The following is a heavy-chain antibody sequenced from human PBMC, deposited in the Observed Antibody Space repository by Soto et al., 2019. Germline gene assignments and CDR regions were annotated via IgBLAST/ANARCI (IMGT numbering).Heavy chain of an antibody. J-gene: IGHJ6*02. CDR3: ANSDFWSGYKYGMDV. CDR1: GFTFSSYA. D-gene: IGHD3-3*01. Sequence: HPGGSLRLSCAASGFTFSSYAMSWVRQAPGKGLEWVSAISGSGGSTYYADSVKGRFTISRDNSKNTLYLQMNSLRAEDTAVYYCANSDFWSGYKYGMDVWGQGTTVTVSS. CDR2: ISGSGGST. V-gene: IGHV3-23*01.